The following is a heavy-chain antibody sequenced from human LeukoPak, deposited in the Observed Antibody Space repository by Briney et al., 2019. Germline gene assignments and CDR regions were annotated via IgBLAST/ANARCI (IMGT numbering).Heavy chain of an antibody. D-gene: IGHD6-19*01. CDR1: GFTVSSNY. J-gene: IGHJ6*02. CDR3: ARAPDLYSSGGDV. CDR2: IYSGGST. Sequence: GGSLRLSCAASGFTVSSNYMSWVRQAPGKGLEWVSVIYSGGSTYYADSVKGRFTISRDNSKNTLYLQMNSLRAEDTAVYYCARAPDLYSSGGDVWGQGTTVTVSS. V-gene: IGHV3-66*01.